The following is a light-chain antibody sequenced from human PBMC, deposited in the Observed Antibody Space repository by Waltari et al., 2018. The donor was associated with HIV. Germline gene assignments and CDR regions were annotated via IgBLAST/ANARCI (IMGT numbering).Light chain of an antibody. CDR3: MQALQTPT. Sequence: IVMTQSPVSLPVTPGESASISCRSSQSLLHSDGYTYLDWYLKKPGQSPQLLIYLASNRASGVPDRFSGSGSGTNFTLKISRVEAEDVGVYYCMQALQTPTFGGGTKVEI. CDR2: LAS. CDR1: QSLLHSDGYTY. V-gene: IGKV2-28*01. J-gene: IGKJ4*01.